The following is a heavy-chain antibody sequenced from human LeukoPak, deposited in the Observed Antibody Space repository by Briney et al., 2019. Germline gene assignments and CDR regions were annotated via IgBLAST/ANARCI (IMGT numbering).Heavy chain of an antibody. D-gene: IGHD4-17*01. Sequence: GGSLRLSCAASGFTFSSYGMHWVRQAPGKGLEWVAVISYDGSNKYYADSVKGRFTISRDNSKNTLYLQMNSLRAEDTAVYYCARDATDYGYAFDIWGKGTMVTVSS. V-gene: IGHV3-30*04. CDR1: GFTFSSYG. CDR3: ARDATDYGYAFDI. CDR2: ISYDGSNK. J-gene: IGHJ3*02.